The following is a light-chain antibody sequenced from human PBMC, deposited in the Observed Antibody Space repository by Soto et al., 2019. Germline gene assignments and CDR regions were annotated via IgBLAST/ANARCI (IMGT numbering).Light chain of an antibody. J-gene: IGKJ5*01. CDR2: GAS. CDR1: QSVGSN. Sequence: EIVMTQSPATLSVSPGERATLSCRASQSVGSNLAWYQQKPGQAPRLLIYGASTRAPGIPARFSASGSGTEFTLTISSLQSEDVAVYYCQQYHNWPPITFGQGTRLEIK. V-gene: IGKV3-15*01. CDR3: QQYHNWPPIT.